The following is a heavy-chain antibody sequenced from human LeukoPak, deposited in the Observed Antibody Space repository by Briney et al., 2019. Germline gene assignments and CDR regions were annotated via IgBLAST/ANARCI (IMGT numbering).Heavy chain of an antibody. CDR1: GFTFDDYA. CDR3: AKDGSYDFWSGYYSN. J-gene: IGHJ4*02. D-gene: IGHD3-3*01. V-gene: IGHV3-9*01. CDR2: TSWNSGSI. Sequence: GRSLRLSCAASGFTFDDYAMHWVRQAPGKGLEWVSGTSWNSGSIGYADSVKGRFTISRDNAKNSLYLQMNSLRAEDTALYYCAKDGSYDFWSGYYSNWGQGTLVTVSS.